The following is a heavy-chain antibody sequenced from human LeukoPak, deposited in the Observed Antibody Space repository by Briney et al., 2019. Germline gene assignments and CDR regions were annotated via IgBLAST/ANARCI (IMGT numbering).Heavy chain of an antibody. D-gene: IGHD6-6*01. Sequence: ASVKVSCKASGYSITSFVINWVRQAPGQGLEWLGWISAYNGNTNYAQQLQGRVIMTTDTSTNTAYMDLRSLRSDDTAVYYCARGSPYSSSSWQGDYFDYWGQGTLVTVSS. CDR1: GYSITSFV. CDR2: ISAYNGNT. V-gene: IGHV1-18*01. J-gene: IGHJ4*02. CDR3: ARGSPYSSSSWQGDYFDY.